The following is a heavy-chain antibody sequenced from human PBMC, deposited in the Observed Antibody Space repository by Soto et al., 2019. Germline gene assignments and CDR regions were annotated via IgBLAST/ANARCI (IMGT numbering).Heavy chain of an antibody. D-gene: IGHD3-22*01. J-gene: IGHJ4*02. V-gene: IGHV4-4*02. Sequence: SETLSLTCAVSGGSISSSNWWSWVRQPPGKGLEWIGEIYHSGSTNYNPSLKSRVTISVDKSKNQFSLKLSSVTAADTAAYYCARRRDAYYDDSSGYYGGYYFDYWGQGALVTVSS. CDR1: GGSISSSNW. CDR2: IYHSGST. CDR3: ARRRDAYYDDSSGYYGGYYFDY.